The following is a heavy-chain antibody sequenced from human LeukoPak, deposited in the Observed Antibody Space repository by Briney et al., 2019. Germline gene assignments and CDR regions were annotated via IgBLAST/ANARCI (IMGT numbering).Heavy chain of an antibody. CDR3: ARGADEWWFSDAFDI. Sequence: GGSLRLSCAASGFTFSSYSMNWVRQAPGKGLEWVSSISSSSSYIYYADSVKGRFTISRDNAKNSLYLQMNSLSAEDTAVYYCARGADEWWFSDAFDIWGQGTMVTVSS. J-gene: IGHJ3*02. CDR2: ISSSSSYI. CDR1: GFTFSSYS. D-gene: IGHD2-15*01. V-gene: IGHV3-21*01.